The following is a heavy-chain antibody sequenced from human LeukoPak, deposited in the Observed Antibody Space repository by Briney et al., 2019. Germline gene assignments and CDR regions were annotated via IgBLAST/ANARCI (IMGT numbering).Heavy chain of an antibody. V-gene: IGHV3-23*01. D-gene: IGHD3-9*01. CDR3: AKTLRYFDWLSYYFDY. CDR1: GFTFSSYA. CDR2: ISGSGGST. Sequence: GGSLRLSCAASGFTFSSYAMSWVRQAPGKGLEWVSAISGSGGSTYYADSVKGRFTISRDNSKNTLYLQMNSLRAEDTAVYYCAKTLRYFDWLSYYFDYWDQGTLVTVSS. J-gene: IGHJ4*02.